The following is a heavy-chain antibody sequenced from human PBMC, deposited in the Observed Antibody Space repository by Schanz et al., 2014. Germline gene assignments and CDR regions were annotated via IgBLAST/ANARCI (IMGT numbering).Heavy chain of an antibody. J-gene: IGHJ4*02. V-gene: IGHV3-43*01. CDR1: GFTFDDYT. CDR2: VTWDGGYT. Sequence: VQLVDSGGGLVKPGGSLRLSCAGSGFTFDDYTMHWVRQPPGKGLEWVSLVTWDGGYTYYADSVKGRFTISRDNSKNSLYLQMDSLRSEDTALYYCAKNRAGGYESFLDSWGQGTLVTVSS. D-gene: IGHD5-12*01. CDR3: AKNRAGGYESFLDS.